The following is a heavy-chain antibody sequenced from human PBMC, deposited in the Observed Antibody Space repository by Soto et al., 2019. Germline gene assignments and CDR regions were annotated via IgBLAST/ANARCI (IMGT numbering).Heavy chain of an antibody. CDR2: ISYDGSNK. Sequence: GGSLRLSCAASGFTFSSYGMHWVRQAPGKGLEWVAVISYDGSNKYYADSVKGRFTISRDNSKNTLYLQMNSLRAEDTAVYYCAKESLMVRGVIRVDYYYYGMDVWGQGTTVTVSS. V-gene: IGHV3-30*18. CDR3: AKESLMVRGVIRVDYYYYGMDV. CDR1: GFTFSSYG. J-gene: IGHJ6*02. D-gene: IGHD3-10*01.